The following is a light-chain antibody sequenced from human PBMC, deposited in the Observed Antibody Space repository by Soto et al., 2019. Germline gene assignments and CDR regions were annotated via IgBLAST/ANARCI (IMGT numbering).Light chain of an antibody. CDR3: QKYNSAPSPT. CDR2: AAS. CDR1: QGISNY. Sequence: DIQMTQSPSSLSASVGDRVTITCRASQGISNYLAWYQQKPGKVPKLLIYAASTLQSGVPSRFSSSGSGTDFTLTISSLQPEYVATYYCQKYNSAPSPTFGQGTKLEIK. V-gene: IGKV1-27*01. J-gene: IGKJ2*01.